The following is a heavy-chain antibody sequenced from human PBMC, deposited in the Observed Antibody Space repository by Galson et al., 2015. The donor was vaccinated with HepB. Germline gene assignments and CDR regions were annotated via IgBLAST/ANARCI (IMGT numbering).Heavy chain of an antibody. V-gene: IGHV4-59*01. J-gene: IGHJ4*02. CDR2: ISYSGST. D-gene: IGHD1-26*01. CDR3: ARGRGEYTGSYYFEYYFDY. Sequence: LSLTCTVSGGSISSYYWSWIRQPPGKGLEWIGYISYSGSTNYSPSLKSRVTISVETSKDQFSLKLTSVTAADTAVYYCARGRGEYTGSYYFEYYFDYWGQGTLVTVSS. CDR1: GGSISSYY.